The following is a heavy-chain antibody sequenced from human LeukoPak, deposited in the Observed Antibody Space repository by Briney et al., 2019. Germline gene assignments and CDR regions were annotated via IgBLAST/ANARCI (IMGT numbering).Heavy chain of an antibody. CDR2: IYTSGST. Sequence: PSETLSLTCTVSGGSISSYYWSWIRQPAGKGLEWIGRIYTSGSTNYNPSLKSRVTMSVDTSKNQFSLKLSSVTAEDTAVYYCARDPRDRGVRGVKPMDYWGQGTLVTVSS. J-gene: IGHJ4*02. V-gene: IGHV4-4*07. CDR3: ARDPRDRGVRGVKPMDY. D-gene: IGHD3-10*01. CDR1: GGSISSYY.